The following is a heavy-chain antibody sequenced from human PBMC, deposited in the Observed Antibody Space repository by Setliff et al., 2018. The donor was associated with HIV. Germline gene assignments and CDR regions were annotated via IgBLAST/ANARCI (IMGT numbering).Heavy chain of an antibody. CDR2: INPSGGST. CDR1: GYTFTNYY. J-gene: IGHJ6*03. V-gene: IGHV1-46*01. CDR3: ARDAFDYTAYYYSYMDV. D-gene: IGHD4-4*01. Sequence: ASVKVSCKASGYTFTNYYIHWVRQAPGQGLEWMGIINPSGGSTTYAQKFQGRVTMTRDTSTSTVYMELSSLRSEDTAVYYRARDAFDYTAYYYSYMDVWGKGTTVTVSS.